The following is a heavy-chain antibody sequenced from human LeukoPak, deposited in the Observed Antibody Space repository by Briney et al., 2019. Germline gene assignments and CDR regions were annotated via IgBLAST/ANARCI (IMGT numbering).Heavy chain of an antibody. D-gene: IGHD2-15*01. J-gene: IGHJ6*02. CDR1: GFPFSSYA. CDR2: ISDSGGST. V-gene: IGHV3-64D*09. Sequence: GGSLRLSCSASGFPFSSYAMRWVRQAPGKGLEYVSAISDSGGSTYYADSVKGRFTISRDNSKNTLYLQMSSLRAEDTAVYFCVRGYSFGPYGMDVWGRGTTVTVSS. CDR3: VRGYSFGPYGMDV.